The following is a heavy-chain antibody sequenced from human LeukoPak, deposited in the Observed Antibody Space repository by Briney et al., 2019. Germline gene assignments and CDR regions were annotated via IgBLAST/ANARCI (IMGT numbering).Heavy chain of an antibody. J-gene: IGHJ4*02. CDR1: GFTFSSYE. D-gene: IGHD2-15*01. CDR3: ARDPGCSGGSCYSSFDY. CDR2: IRSSGSTI. V-gene: IGHV3-48*03. Sequence: GGSLRLSCAASGFTFSSYEMNWVRQAPGKGLEWVSYIRSSGSTIYYADSVKGRFTISRDNAKNSLYLQMNSLRAEDTAVYYCARDPGCSGGSCYSSFDYWGQGTLVTVSS.